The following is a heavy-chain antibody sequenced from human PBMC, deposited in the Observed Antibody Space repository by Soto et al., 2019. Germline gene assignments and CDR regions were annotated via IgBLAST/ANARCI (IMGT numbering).Heavy chain of an antibody. J-gene: IGHJ3*02. V-gene: IGHV3-23*01. D-gene: IGHD1-20*01. CDR3: VKDRMAYNSVWDPFDI. Sequence: EVQLLESGGGLVQPGGSLRLSCAASGFTFYSYAMSWVRQAPGKGLEWVSTIGSVGGDTYYADSVKGRFTIPRDDSKNTLLLQMNSLRAEDTAVYYCVKDRMAYNSVWDPFDIWGQGTMVTVSS. CDR2: IGSVGGDT. CDR1: GFTFYSYA.